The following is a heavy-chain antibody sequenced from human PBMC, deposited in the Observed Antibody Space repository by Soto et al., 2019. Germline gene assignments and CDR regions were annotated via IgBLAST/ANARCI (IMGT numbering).Heavy chain of an antibody. V-gene: IGHV1-18*01. D-gene: IGHD1-1*01. CDR2: ISAHNGNT. CDR1: GYAFTTYG. J-gene: IGHJ4*02. Sequence: QVHLVQSGAEVKKPGASVKVSCQGSGYAFTTYGITWVRQAPGQGLEWMGWISAHNGNTNYAQKLQGRVTVTRATSTSTAYRELRSLRYGDTAVYYCARGRYGDYWGQGAVVTVSS. CDR3: ARGRYGDY.